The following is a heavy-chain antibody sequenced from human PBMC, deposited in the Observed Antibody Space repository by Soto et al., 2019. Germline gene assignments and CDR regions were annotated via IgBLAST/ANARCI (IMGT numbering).Heavy chain of an antibody. CDR3: ARLESTVTTQAFDI. D-gene: IGHD4-17*01. Sequence: EVQLVESGGGLVQPGGSLRLSCPASGFTFSSYWMSWVRQAPGKGLEWVANIKQDGSEKYYVDSVKGRFTISRDNAKNSLYLQMNSLRAEDTAVYYCARLESTVTTQAFDIWGQGTMVTVSS. CDR1: GFTFSSYW. J-gene: IGHJ3*02. CDR2: IKQDGSEK. V-gene: IGHV3-7*01.